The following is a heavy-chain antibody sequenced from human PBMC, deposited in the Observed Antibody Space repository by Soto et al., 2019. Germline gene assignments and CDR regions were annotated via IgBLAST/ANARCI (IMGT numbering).Heavy chain of an antibody. CDR3: ARDDGYYRLYDY. D-gene: IGHD3-3*01. J-gene: IGHJ4*02. V-gene: IGHV4-30-4*01. CDR1: GCPIRSGDYF. Sequence: VRLQEAGPGLVKPSQTLSLTFNVSGCPIRSGDYFWSWVRQPPGKGLEWIGYIYYTGSTSYNPSLKSRITMSVDTSKNQFSLKVSSVTAADTAVYFCARDDGYYRLYDYWGQGTLVTVSS. CDR2: IYYTGST.